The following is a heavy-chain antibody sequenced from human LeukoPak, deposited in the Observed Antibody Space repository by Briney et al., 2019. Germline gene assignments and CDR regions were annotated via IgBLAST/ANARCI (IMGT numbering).Heavy chain of an antibody. J-gene: IGHJ5*02. CDR2: LYHSGST. CDR3: AREDEVGTTWSWFDP. CDR1: GGSISSGGYS. Sequence: SETLSLTCAVSGGSISSGGYSWSWIRQPPGKGLEWIGYLYHSGSTYYNPSLKSRVTISVDRSKNQFSLQLNSVTPEDTAVYYCAREDEVGTTWSWFDPWGQGISVIVSS. D-gene: IGHD1-26*01. V-gene: IGHV4-30-2*01.